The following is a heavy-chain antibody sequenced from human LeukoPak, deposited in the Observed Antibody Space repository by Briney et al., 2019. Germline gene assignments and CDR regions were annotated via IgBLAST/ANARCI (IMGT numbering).Heavy chain of an antibody. Sequence: GGSLRLSCAASGFTFNNYAMSWVRQAPGKGLEWVSSISGGGGSTYYADSVKGRFTISRDNSRNTLYLQMNSLRAEDTAVYYCAKDQRYFDWLSLSFDYWGQGTLVTVSS. D-gene: IGHD3-9*01. CDR2: ISGGGGST. V-gene: IGHV3-23*01. CDR1: GFTFNNYA. CDR3: AKDQRYFDWLSLSFDY. J-gene: IGHJ4*02.